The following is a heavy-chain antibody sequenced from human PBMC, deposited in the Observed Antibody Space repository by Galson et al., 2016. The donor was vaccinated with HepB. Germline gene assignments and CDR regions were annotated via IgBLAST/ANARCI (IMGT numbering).Heavy chain of an antibody. CDR3: ARGYCSSTSPCGMDV. CDR2: ISHDAIHT. D-gene: IGHD2-2*01. V-gene: IGHV3-30-3*01. CDR1: GFTFSDYP. Sequence: SLRLSCAPSGFTFSDYPMYWIRQAPGEGLEWVARISHDAIHTSYADSLKGRFTISRDNSKNTLSLQMNGLRDGDTAVYYCARGYCSSTSPCGMDVWGQGTTVTVSS. J-gene: IGHJ6*02.